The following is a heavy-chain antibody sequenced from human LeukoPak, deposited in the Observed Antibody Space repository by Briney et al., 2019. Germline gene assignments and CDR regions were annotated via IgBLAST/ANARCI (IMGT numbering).Heavy chain of an antibody. Sequence: GGSLRLSCAASGFTVSTYAMSWVRQAPGKGPEWVSGISGSGGSTYYADSVKGRFTISRDNSKNTLYLQVNSLRAEDTAVYYCAKDGKTRNWNYFQAKAVYWGQGTQVTVSS. D-gene: IGHD1-7*01. CDR1: GFTVSTYA. CDR2: ISGSGGST. V-gene: IGHV3-23*01. J-gene: IGHJ4*02. CDR3: AKDGKTRNWNYFQAKAVY.